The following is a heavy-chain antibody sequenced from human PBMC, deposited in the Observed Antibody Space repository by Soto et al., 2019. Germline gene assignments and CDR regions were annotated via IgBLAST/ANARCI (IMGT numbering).Heavy chain of an antibody. Sequence: QVQLVQSGAEVKKPGASVKVSFKASGYTFTNYGMHCFRQAPGQILEWMGWINAGNGNTKYSQKIQGRVTITRDTSATTGYMELSSLRSEDRAVYYCARGQDSGSYLTDHWGQGTLVTVSS. CDR2: INAGNGNT. CDR1: GYTFTNYG. D-gene: IGHD1-26*01. J-gene: IGHJ5*02. CDR3: ARGQDSGSYLTDH. V-gene: IGHV1-3*01.